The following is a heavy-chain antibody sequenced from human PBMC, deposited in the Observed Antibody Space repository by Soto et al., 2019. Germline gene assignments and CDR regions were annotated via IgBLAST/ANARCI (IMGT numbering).Heavy chain of an antibody. D-gene: IGHD6-13*01. CDR3: ARGGPRIAAAGTRFDP. Sequence: QVQLQQWGAGLLKPSETLSLTCAVYGGSFSGYYCSWIRKPPGKGLEWMGEINHSGSTNYNPSLKSRVTISVDTSTKQFSLKLSSVIAAATAVYYCARGGPRIAAAGTRFDPWGQGTLVTVSS. V-gene: IGHV4-34*01. J-gene: IGHJ5*02. CDR2: INHSGST. CDR1: GGSFSGYY.